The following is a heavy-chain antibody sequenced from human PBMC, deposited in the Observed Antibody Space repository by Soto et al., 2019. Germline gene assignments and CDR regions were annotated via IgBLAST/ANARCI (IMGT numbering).Heavy chain of an antibody. V-gene: IGHV1-69*13. CDR2: IIPIFGTA. CDR3: ARGPKEVDAANAFDI. CDR1: GGTFSSYA. D-gene: IGHD2-15*01. J-gene: IGHJ3*02. Sequence: SVKVSCKASGGTFSSYAISWVRQAPGQGLEWMGGIIPIFGTANYAQKFQGRVTITADESTSTAYMELSSLRSEDTAVYYCARGPKEVDAANAFDIWGQGTMVTVSS.